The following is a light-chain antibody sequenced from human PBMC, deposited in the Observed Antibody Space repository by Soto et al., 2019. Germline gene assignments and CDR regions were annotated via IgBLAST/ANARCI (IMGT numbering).Light chain of an antibody. CDR1: QIISTS. CDR3: QHYSRSSRT. J-gene: IGKJ1*01. Sequence: DIQMSQSPSTLSASVGDRVTLTCRASQIISTSLAWYQQKPGKAPKLLISDASTLERGVPSRFSGSGSGTEFTLTISSLPPDDVATYYRQHYSRSSRTFGQGTNVEIK. V-gene: IGKV1-5*01. CDR2: DAS.